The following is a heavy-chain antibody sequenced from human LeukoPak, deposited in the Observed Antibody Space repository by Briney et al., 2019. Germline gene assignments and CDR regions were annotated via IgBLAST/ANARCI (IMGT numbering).Heavy chain of an antibody. Sequence: QSGGSLRLSCAASGFTFSSYSMNWVRQAPGKGLEWVSYISSSGTIYYADSVKGRFTISRDNAKNSLYLQMNSLRAEDTAVYYCARGDYGTATDYWGQGTLVTVSS. CDR1: GFTFSSYS. CDR2: ISSSGTI. D-gene: IGHD3-16*01. CDR3: ARGDYGTATDY. J-gene: IGHJ4*02. V-gene: IGHV3-48*01.